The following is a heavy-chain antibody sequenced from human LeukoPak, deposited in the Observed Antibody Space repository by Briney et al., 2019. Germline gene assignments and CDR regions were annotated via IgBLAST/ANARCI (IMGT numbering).Heavy chain of an antibody. D-gene: IGHD5-18*01. Sequence: SETLSLTCTVSGGSISGSSYHWGWIRQPPGKGLEWIGSINYSWHTYYNPSLESRVTISVDSSKNQFSLKVTSVTAADTALYYCAPTYSYTRGGYDDWGPGTLVTVSS. CDR3: APTYSYTRGGYDD. CDR2: INYSWHT. J-gene: IGHJ4*02. CDR1: GGSISGSSYH. V-gene: IGHV4-39*01.